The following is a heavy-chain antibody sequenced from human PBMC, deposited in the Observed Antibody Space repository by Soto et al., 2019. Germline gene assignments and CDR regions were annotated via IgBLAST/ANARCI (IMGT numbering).Heavy chain of an antibody. CDR3: AGVQVLWFGEFAWFDP. J-gene: IGHJ5*02. CDR1: GYTFTSYG. V-gene: IGHV1-18*01. D-gene: IGHD3-10*01. Sequence: QVQLVQSGAEVKKPGASVKVSCKASGYTFTSYGISWVRQAPGQGLEWMGWISAYNGNTNYEQKLQSRVTMTTDTSTSTAYKELRSLRSDDTAVYYCAGVQVLWFGEFAWFDPWGQGTLVTVSS. CDR2: ISAYNGNT.